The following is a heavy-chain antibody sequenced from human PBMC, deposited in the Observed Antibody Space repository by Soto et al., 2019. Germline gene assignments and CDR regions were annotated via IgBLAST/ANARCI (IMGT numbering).Heavy chain of an antibody. J-gene: IGHJ5*02. Sequence: QVQLVQSGAEVREPGASVKISCKPSGYTFTNYAIHWVRQDPGQRLEWMGWINAANGDTRYSQKFQARLTIDRDTAAIAGYMELNSLTSEDTAVYFCARDTLRAGNSWYDHWGQGTPVTVSS. CDR2: INAANGDT. CDR3: ARDTLRAGNSWYDH. CDR1: GYTFTNYA. V-gene: IGHV1-3*01. D-gene: IGHD6-13*01.